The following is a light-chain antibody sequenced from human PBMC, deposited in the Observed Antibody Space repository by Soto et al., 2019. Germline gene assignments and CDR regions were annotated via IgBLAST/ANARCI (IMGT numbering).Light chain of an antibody. CDR2: DAS. CDR3: QQRSNWLWT. J-gene: IGKJ1*01. CDR1: QSVSSY. Sequence: EIVMTQYPATLSVSLGERATLSCRASQSVSSYLAWYQQKPGQAPRLLIYDASNRATGIPARFRGSGSGTDFTLTISSLEPEDFAVYYCQQRSNWLWTFGQGTKVDIK. V-gene: IGKV3-11*01.